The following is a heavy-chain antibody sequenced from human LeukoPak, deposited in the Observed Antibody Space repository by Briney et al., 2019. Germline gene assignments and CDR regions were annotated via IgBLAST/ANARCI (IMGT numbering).Heavy chain of an antibody. CDR2: ISYDGNYK. D-gene: IGHD4/OR15-4a*01. CDR1: GFTFSNYA. J-gene: IGHJ4*02. V-gene: IGHV3-30*14. CDR3: ARRAGAYSHPYDY. Sequence: GGSLRLSCAASGFTFSNYALHWVRQAPGKGLEWVAVISYDGNYKYYADSVKGRFTISRDNSKNTLYLQMNSLRAEDTAVYYCARRAGAYSHPYDYWGQGTLVTVSS.